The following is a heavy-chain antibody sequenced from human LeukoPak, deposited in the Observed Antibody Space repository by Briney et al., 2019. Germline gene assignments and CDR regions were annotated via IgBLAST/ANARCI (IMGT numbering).Heavy chain of an antibody. CDR3: AKGDSSGYYLGYWYFDL. J-gene: IGHJ2*01. CDR1: GFTFSSYV. V-gene: IGHV3-23*01. CDR2: ISGSGGNT. Sequence: GGSLRLSCAASGFTFSSYVMTWVRQAPGKGLEWVSVISGSGGNTYYTDSVKGRFTISRDNSKNTLYLQMNSLRAGDTAVYYCAKGDSSGYYLGYWYFDLWGRGTLVTVSS. D-gene: IGHD3-22*01.